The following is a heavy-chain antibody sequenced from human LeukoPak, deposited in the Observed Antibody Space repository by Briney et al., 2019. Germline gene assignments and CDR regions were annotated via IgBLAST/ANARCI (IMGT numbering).Heavy chain of an antibody. CDR1: GFTFSSYG. CDR3: AKEKGDTAMAPYYFDY. Sequence: GGSLRLSCAASGFTFSSYGMHWVRQAPGKGLEWVAFIRYDGSNKYYADSVKGRLTISRDNSKNTLYLQMNSLRAEDTAVYYCAKEKGDTAMAPYYFDYWGQGTLVTVSS. V-gene: IGHV3-30*02. J-gene: IGHJ4*02. CDR2: IRYDGSNK. D-gene: IGHD5-18*01.